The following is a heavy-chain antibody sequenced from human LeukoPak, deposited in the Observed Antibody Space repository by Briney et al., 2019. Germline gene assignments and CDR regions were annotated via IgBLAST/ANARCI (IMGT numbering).Heavy chain of an antibody. CDR3: ARGYRRDGYNFDY. J-gene: IGHJ4*02. CDR1: GYTFTAYY. V-gene: IGHV1-2*02. Sequence: ASVKVSCKASGYTFTAYYMHWVRQAPGQGLEWMGWINPNSGGTNSSQKFQDRVTLTRDTSISTAYMELGSLRSEDTAVYYCARGYRRDGYNFDYWGQGTLVTVSS. D-gene: IGHD5-24*01. CDR2: INPNSGGT.